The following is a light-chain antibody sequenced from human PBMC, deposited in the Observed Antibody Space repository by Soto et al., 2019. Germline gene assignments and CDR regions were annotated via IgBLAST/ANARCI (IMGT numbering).Light chain of an antibody. CDR2: AAS. J-gene: IGKJ2*01. CDR1: QSVSSSY. CDR3: QQYGSSPMYT. V-gene: IGKV3-20*01. Sequence: EIVLTQSPGTLSLSPGERATLSCRASQSVSSSYLARYQHKPGQAPRLLIYAASSRATGIPDRFSGSGSGTDFTLTISRLEPEDFAVYYCQQYGSSPMYTFGQGTKLEIK.